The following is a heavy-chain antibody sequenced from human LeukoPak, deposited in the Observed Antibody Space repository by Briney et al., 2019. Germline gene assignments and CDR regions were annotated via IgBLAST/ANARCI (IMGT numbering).Heavy chain of an antibody. D-gene: IGHD3-9*01. CDR1: GYTFTGDY. CDR2: INPNSGNT. CDR3: ARESGYYNVWDY. V-gene: IGHV1-2*02. J-gene: IGHJ4*02. Sequence: ASVKVSCKASGYTFTGDYMHWVRQAPGEGLEWVGWINPNSGNTKYAQKFQDRVTMTRDTSISTAYMELSRLRSDDTAVYYCARESGYYNVWDYWGQGTLVTVSS.